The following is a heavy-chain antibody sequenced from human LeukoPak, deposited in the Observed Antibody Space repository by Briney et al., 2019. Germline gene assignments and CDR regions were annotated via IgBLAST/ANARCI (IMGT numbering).Heavy chain of an antibody. V-gene: IGHV1-2*02. J-gene: IGHJ4*02. D-gene: IGHD2-2*01. CDR1: GYTFTGYY. Sequence: GASVKASCKASGYTFTGYYMHWVRQAPGHGLEWMGWINPNSGGTNYAQKFQGRVTMTRDTSISTAYMELSRLRSDDTAVYYCARDRCSSTSCYLFDYWGQGTLVTVSS. CDR2: INPNSGGT. CDR3: ARDRCSSTSCYLFDY.